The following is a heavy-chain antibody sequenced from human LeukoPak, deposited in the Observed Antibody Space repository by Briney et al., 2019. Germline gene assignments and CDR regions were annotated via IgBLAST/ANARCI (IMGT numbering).Heavy chain of an antibody. CDR1: GYSISSGYY. D-gene: IGHD3-10*01. V-gene: IGHV4-38-2*02. J-gene: IGHJ5*02. CDR3: ARDLFSVLRGFDP. CDR2: IYHSGST. Sequence: SETLSLTCTVSGYSISSGYYCGWIRQPPGKGLEWNGSIYHSGSTYYNPSLKSRVTISVDTSKNQFSLKLSSVTAADTAVYYCARDLFSVLRGFDPWGQGTLVTVSS.